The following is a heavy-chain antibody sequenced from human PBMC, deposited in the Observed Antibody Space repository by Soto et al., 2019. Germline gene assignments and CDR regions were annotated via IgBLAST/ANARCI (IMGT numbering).Heavy chain of an antibody. CDR3: ARSQGSSTSLEIYYYYYYGMDV. J-gene: IGHJ6*02. Sequence: QVQLVQSGAEVKKPGSSVKVSCKASGGTFSSYAISWVRQAPGQGLEWMGGIIPISGTASYALKFRGGVNPVFGKANYALKFQGRVTITADESTSTVYMELSSLRSEDTAVYFCARSQGSSTSLEIYYYYYYGMDVWGQGTTVTVSS. CDR1: GGTFSSYA. V-gene: IGHV1-69*01. CDR2: IIPISGTA. D-gene: IGHD2-2*01.